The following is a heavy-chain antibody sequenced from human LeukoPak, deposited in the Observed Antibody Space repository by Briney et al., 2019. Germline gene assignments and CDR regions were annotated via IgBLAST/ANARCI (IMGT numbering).Heavy chain of an antibody. CDR3: ARVLYGDHGWYFNL. CDR1: GGSIVSYY. Sequence: SETLSLTCAVSGGSIVSYYRSWIRQPPGKGLEWIGYIYYSGSTNYNPSLKSRVTISVDTSKNQFSLKLSSVTAADTAVYYCARVLYGDHGWYFNLWGSDPLVTVSS. V-gene: IGHV4-59*01. CDR2: IYYSGST. J-gene: IGHJ2*01. D-gene: IGHD4-17*01.